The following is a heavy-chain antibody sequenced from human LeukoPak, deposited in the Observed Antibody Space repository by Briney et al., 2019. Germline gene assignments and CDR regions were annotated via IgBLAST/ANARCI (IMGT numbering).Heavy chain of an antibody. CDR2: ISGSGGST. V-gene: IGHV3-23*01. CDR1: GFTFDDYA. D-gene: IGHD3-22*01. Sequence: PGRSLRLSCAASGFTFDDYAMHWVRQAPGKGLERVSAISGSGGSTYYADSVKGRFTISRDNSKNTLYLQMNSLRAEDTAVYYCAKTTRYYYDSSGLRRVYFDYWGQGTLVTVSS. J-gene: IGHJ4*02. CDR3: AKTTRYYYDSSGLRRVYFDY.